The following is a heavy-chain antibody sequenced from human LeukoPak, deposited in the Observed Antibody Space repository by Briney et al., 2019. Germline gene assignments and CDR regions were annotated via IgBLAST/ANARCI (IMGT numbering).Heavy chain of an antibody. CDR1: GFTFSDYY. CDR2: ISSSGSTI. D-gene: IGHD3-10*01. V-gene: IGHV3-11*01. J-gene: IGHJ4*02. CDR3: ASREITMVRGVIDY. Sequence: GSLRLSCAASGFTFSDYYMSWIRQAPGKGLEWVPYISSSGSTIYYADSVKGRFTISRDNAKNSLYLQMSSLRAEDTAVYYCASREITMVRGVIDYWGQGNLVTVYS.